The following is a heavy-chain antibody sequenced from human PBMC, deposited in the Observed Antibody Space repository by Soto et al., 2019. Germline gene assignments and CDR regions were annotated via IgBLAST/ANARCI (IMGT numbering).Heavy chain of an antibody. D-gene: IGHD1-1*01. V-gene: IGHV4-31*03. CDR2: IYYSGST. CDR3: ARATIPNWNYYGMDV. CDR1: GGSVNSGGYH. Sequence: SETLSLTCTVSGGSVNSGGYHWSWIRQHPGKGLEWIGDIYYSGSTYYNPSLKSRVTISIDTSTNHFSLHLSALTAADTAVYYCARATIPNWNYYGMDVWGQGTTVT. J-gene: IGHJ6*02.